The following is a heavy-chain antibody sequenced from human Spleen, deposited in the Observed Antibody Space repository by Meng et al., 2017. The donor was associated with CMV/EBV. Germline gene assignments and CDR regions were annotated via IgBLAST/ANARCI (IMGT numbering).Heavy chain of an antibody. CDR1: GFTFSSYS. CDR2: ISSSSSYI. D-gene: IGHD2-2*02. V-gene: IGHV3-21*01. J-gene: IGHJ6*02. CDR3: ARDLAYCSSTMRYTLGYYYYGMDV. Sequence: GGSLRLSCAASGFTFSSYSMNWVRQAPGKGLEWVSSISSSSSYIYYADSVKGRFTISRDNAKNSLYLQMNSLRAEDTAVYYFARDLAYCSSTMRYTLGYYYYGMDVWGQGTTVTVSS.